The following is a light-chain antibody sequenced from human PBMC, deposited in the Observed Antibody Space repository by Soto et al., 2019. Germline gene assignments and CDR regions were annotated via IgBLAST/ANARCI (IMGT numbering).Light chain of an antibody. Sequence: DIVLTHSPGTLSLSPGERATLSCLASQSVSSNYLAWYQQKPGQAPRLLIYGASSRATGIPDRFSGSGSGTDFTLTITRLEPEDFEVYYCQQYGSSPRTFGQGTKVDIK. CDR1: QSVSSNY. V-gene: IGKV3-20*01. J-gene: IGKJ1*01. CDR2: GAS. CDR3: QQYGSSPRT.